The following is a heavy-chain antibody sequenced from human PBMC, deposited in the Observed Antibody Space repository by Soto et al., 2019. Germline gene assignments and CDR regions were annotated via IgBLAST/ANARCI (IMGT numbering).Heavy chain of an antibody. CDR2: IKSKSAGGTT. J-gene: IGHJ4*01. Sequence: EVQLVESGGGLVKPGGSVRLSCAASGFTFSNAWMSWVRQAPGKGLEWVGRIKSKSAGGTTEYDAPVKDRFTISRDDSKNTLYLQMNSLKIEDAAVYYCARGHRSSGKIFDSWGDGTLVTVSS. CDR1: GFTFSNAW. V-gene: IGHV3-15*01. D-gene: IGHD3-22*01. CDR3: ARGHRSSGKIFDS.